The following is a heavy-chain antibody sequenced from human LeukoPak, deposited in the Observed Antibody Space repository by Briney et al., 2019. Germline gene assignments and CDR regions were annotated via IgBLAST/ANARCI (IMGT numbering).Heavy chain of an antibody. J-gene: IGHJ5*02. V-gene: IGHV4-34*01. CDR2: INHSGST. CDR1: GGSFSGYY. D-gene: IGHD2-2*01. Sequence: SETLSLTCAVYGGSFSGYYWSWIRQPPGKGLEWSGEINHSGSTNYNPSLKSRVTISVDTSKNQFSLKLTSVTAADTAVYYCARGGLYCSSSSCTPDWFDPWGQGTLVTVSS. CDR3: ARGGLYCSSSSCTPDWFDP.